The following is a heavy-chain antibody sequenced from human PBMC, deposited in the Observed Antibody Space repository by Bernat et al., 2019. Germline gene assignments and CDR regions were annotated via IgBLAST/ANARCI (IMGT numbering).Heavy chain of an antibody. D-gene: IGHD3-3*01. CDR2: IYHTGST. Sequence: QVQLQESGPGLVKPSETLSLTCTVSGGSIRSYYWAWIRQPPGKGLEWISYIYHTGSTNYSPSLKSRVTISLDTSKNQFSLNLSSVTAADTAVYYCAKIRSGGGSFDIWGQGTMVTVSS. J-gene: IGHJ3*02. CDR1: GGSIRSYY. V-gene: IGHV4-59*01. CDR3: AKIRSGGGSFDI.